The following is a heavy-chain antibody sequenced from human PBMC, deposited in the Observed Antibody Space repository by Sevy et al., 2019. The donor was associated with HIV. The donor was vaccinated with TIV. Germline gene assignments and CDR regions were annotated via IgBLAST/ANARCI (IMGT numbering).Heavy chain of an antibody. CDR2: IWHDGSSK. V-gene: IGHV3-33*07. J-gene: IGHJ6*02. D-gene: IGHD2-21*01. CDR3: ARDGSVVSPYYYYAIDV. Sequence: GGSLRLSCAASGFTFSNYGMYWVRQAPGKGLEWVAIIWHDGSSKHYADSVKGRFTISRENSKNALYLQMNNLRAEDTAVYYCARDGSVVSPYYYYAIDVWGQGTTVTVSS. CDR1: GFTFSNYG.